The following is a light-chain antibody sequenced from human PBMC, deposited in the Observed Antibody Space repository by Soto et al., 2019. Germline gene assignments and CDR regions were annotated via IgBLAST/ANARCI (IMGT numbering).Light chain of an antibody. Sequence: DIQMTQSPSSLSASVGDRVTIACRASQSIDNYLNWYQQKPGKAPNLLIYAASSLQSGVPSRFSGSGSGTDFTLTISSLQPEDFAIYYCQQSYSAPLTFGGGTKVEIK. V-gene: IGKV1-39*01. CDR3: QQSYSAPLT. J-gene: IGKJ4*01. CDR2: AAS. CDR1: QSIDNY.